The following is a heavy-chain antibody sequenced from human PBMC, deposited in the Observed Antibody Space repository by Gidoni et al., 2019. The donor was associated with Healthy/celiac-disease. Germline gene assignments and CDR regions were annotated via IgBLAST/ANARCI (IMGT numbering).Heavy chain of an antibody. Sequence: EVQLLESGGGLVQPGGSLRLSCAASGSPFSSYAMGWVRQAPGKGVEWVSAISGSGGSTYYADSVKGRFTISRDNSKNTLYLQMNSLRAEDTAVYYCAKDRGFWSGSIDYWGQGTLVTVSS. V-gene: IGHV3-23*01. CDR2: ISGSGGST. CDR3: AKDRGFWSGSIDY. CDR1: GSPFSSYA. D-gene: IGHD3-3*01. J-gene: IGHJ4*02.